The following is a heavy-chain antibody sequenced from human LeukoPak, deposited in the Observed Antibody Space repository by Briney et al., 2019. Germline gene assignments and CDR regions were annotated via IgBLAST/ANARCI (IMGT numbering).Heavy chain of an antibody. CDR2: IYYSGST. Sequence: SQTLSLTCTVSGGSLSSGDYFWSWIRQPPGKGLEWIGYIYYSGSTYYNPSFKSRVTISVDTSKNQFSLKLSSVTAADTAVYYCARSFRVVPAYYYYGMDVWGQGTTVTVSS. CDR1: GGSLSSGDYF. J-gene: IGHJ6*02. D-gene: IGHD2-2*01. V-gene: IGHV4-30-4*08. CDR3: ARSFRVVPAYYYYGMDV.